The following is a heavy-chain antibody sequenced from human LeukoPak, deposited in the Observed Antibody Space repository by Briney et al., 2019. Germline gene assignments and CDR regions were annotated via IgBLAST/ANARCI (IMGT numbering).Heavy chain of an antibody. CDR2: IRYDGSNK. V-gene: IGHV3-30*02. Sequence: PGGSLRLSCAAPGFTFGSYGMHWVRQAPGNGLEWVTFIRYDGSNKYYADSVKGRFTISRDNSKNTLYLQMNSLRAEDTGVYYCAKDLDYGGKFIDHWGQGTLVIVSS. D-gene: IGHD4-23*01. CDR3: AKDLDYGGKFIDH. CDR1: GFTFGSYG. J-gene: IGHJ4*02.